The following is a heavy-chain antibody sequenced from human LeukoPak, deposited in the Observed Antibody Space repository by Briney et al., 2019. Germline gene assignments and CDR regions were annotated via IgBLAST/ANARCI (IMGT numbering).Heavy chain of an antibody. V-gene: IGHV3-53*01. CDR1: GFTVSSNY. Sequence: GGSLRLSCAASGFTVSSNYMSWVRQAPGKGLEWVSVIYSGGSTYYADSVKGRFTISRDNSKNTLYLQMNLLRAEDTAVYYCARVQPDAFDIWGQGTMVTVSS. J-gene: IGHJ3*02. CDR3: ARVQPDAFDI. CDR2: IYSGGST. D-gene: IGHD1-14*01.